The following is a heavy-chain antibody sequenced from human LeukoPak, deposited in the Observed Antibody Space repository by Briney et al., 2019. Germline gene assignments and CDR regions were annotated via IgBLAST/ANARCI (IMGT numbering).Heavy chain of an antibody. D-gene: IGHD2-15*01. CDR1: GGSFSGYY. V-gene: IGHV4-34*01. J-gene: IGHJ4*02. CDR2: INHSGST. Sequence: SETLSLTCAVYGGSFSGYYWSWIRQPPGKGLEWIGEINHSGSTYYNPSLKSRVTISVDTSKNQFSLKLSSVTAADTAVYYCATAKHPVAPDYWGQGTLVTVSS. CDR3: ATAKHPVAPDY.